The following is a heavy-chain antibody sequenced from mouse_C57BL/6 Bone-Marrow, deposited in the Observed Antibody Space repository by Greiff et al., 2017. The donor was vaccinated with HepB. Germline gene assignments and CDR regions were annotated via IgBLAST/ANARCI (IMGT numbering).Heavy chain of an antibody. CDR1: GYTFTSYW. CDR3: ARKLRLQAMDY. D-gene: IGHD3-2*02. V-gene: IGHV1-50*01. CDR2: IDPSDSYT. Sequence: QVQLQQPGAELVKPGASVKLSCKASGYTFTSYWMQWVKQRPGQGLEWIGEIDPSDSYTNYNQKFKGKATLTVDTSSSTAYMQLSSRTSEDSAVYYCARKLRLQAMDYWGQGTSVTVSS. J-gene: IGHJ4*01.